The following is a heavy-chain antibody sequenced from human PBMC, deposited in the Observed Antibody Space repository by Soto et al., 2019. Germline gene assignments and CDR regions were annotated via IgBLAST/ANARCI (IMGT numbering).Heavy chain of an antibody. V-gene: IGHV4-39*01. CDR3: RRSSRYSTDV. CDR1: GDSIRSSSY. Sequence: SETLSLTCTVSGDSIRSSSYWGWIRQPPGKGLEWIGSIYSTGNTYYNPSLNSQVTISVDTSKNQFSLNVISVTAADTAVYYCRRSSRYSTDVWGQRTTDTVSS. CDR2: IYSTGNT. J-gene: IGHJ6*02. D-gene: IGHD6-13*01.